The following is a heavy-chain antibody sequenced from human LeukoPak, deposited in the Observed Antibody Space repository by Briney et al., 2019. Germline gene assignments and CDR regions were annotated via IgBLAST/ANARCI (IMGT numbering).Heavy chain of an antibody. D-gene: IGHD4-23*01. CDR1: GFSVSSNF. Sequence: TGGSLRLSCAASGFSVSSNFMTWVRQAPGKGLEWLSVIFSGGSTYYADSVKGRFTISRDNSKNTLYLQMSSLRAEDTAGYFRARGRRWDLLVSLIDASDIWGQGTMVTVSS. CDR2: IFSGGST. J-gene: IGHJ3*02. CDR3: ARGRRWDLLVSLIDASDI. V-gene: IGHV3-53*01.